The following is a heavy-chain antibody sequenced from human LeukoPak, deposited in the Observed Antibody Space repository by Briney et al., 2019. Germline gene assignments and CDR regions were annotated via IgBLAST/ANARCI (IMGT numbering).Heavy chain of an antibody. J-gene: IGHJ4*02. CDR2: IYTSGST. Sequence: SQTLSLTCTVSGGSISSGSYYWSWIRQPAGKGLEWIGRIYTSGSTNYNPSLKSRVTISVDTSKNQFSLKLSSVTAADTAVYYFARETRPTNFDYWGQGTLVTVSS. CDR3: ARETRPTNFDY. CDR1: GGSISSGSYY. V-gene: IGHV4-61*02.